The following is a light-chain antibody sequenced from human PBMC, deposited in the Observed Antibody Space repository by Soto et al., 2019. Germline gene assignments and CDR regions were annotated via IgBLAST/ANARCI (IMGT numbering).Light chain of an antibody. Sequence: EIVMTQSPATLSVSPAERATLSCRASHSVSSNLAWYQQKPGQAPRLLIYGASTRATGIPARFSGSGSGTEFTLTISSLQSEDFAVYYCHQYYSWPLAFGQGTKVEIK. CDR3: HQYYSWPLA. V-gene: IGKV3-15*01. CDR2: GAS. J-gene: IGKJ1*01. CDR1: HSVSSN.